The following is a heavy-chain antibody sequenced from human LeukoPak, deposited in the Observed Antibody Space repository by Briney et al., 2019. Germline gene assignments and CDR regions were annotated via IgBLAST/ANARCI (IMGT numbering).Heavy chain of an antibody. J-gene: IGHJ5*02. CDR1: GGSISSSSYY. CDR3: ARHRARCVATINCYDSSGYHYRAYNWFDP. V-gene: IGHV4-39*01. Sequence: PSETLSLTCTVSGGSISSSSYYWGWIRQPPGKGLEWIGSIYYSGSTYYNPSLKSRVTISVDTSKNQFSLKLSSVTAADTAVYYCARHRARCVATINCYDSSGYHYRAYNWFDPWGQGTLVTVSS. D-gene: IGHD3-22*01. CDR2: IYYSGST.